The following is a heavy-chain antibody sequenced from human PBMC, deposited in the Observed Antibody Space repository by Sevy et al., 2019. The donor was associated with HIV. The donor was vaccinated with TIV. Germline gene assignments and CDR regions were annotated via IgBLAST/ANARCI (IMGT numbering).Heavy chain of an antibody. Sequence: GGSLRLSCAASGFTFSSYAMSWVRQAPGKGLEWVSAISGSGGSTYYADSVTGRFTISRDNSKNTRYLQMNSLRAEDTAVYYCAKDGYKPSVGDENYYYYYMDVWGKGTTVTVSS. J-gene: IGHJ6*03. V-gene: IGHV3-23*01. CDR3: AKDGYKPSVGDENYYYYYMDV. D-gene: IGHD1-20*01. CDR1: GFTFSSYA. CDR2: ISGSGGST.